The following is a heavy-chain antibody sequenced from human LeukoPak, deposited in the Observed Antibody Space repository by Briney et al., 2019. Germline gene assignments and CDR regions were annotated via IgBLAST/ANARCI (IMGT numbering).Heavy chain of an antibody. CDR3: ARDFSEGYYMDV. V-gene: IGHV3-33*08. D-gene: IGHD2/OR15-2a*01. J-gene: IGHJ6*03. CDR2: IWYDGSNK. CDR1: GFTFSSYA. Sequence: PGGSLRLSCAASGFTFSSYAMSWVRQAPGKGLEWVAVIWYDGSNKYYADSVKGRFTISGDNSKNTLYLQVNSLRAEDTAVYYCARDFSEGYYMDVWGKGTTVTVSS.